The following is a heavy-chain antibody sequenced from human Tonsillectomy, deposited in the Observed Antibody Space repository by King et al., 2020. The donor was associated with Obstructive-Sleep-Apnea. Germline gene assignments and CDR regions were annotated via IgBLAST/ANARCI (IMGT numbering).Heavy chain of an antibody. CDR3: ARGSGSHLKLDY. J-gene: IGHJ4*02. D-gene: IGHD3-10*01. CDR1: GFTFSAYG. V-gene: IGHV3-33*01. Sequence: VKLVESGGGVGQPGRSLKISCAASGFTFSAYGMHWGRQAPGKGLEWVALIWYDGSNQYYAESVKGRFTISRDNSKNTLYLQMSSLRAEDTAVYYCARGSGSHLKLDYWGQGTLVFVSS. CDR2: IWYDGSNQ.